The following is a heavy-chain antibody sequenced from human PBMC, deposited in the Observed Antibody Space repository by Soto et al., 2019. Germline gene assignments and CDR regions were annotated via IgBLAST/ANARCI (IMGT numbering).Heavy chain of an antibody. CDR2: VDGSGGDI. CDR3: AKEVVAAAYVETSPFDL. Sequence: EEQLLESGGDLVQPGGTLRLSCAASGFTFSSYAMGWVRQAPGTGLEWVSVVDGSGGDISLADSVKGRVTISRDNSNSTLFLHMNRLTVQATGRHCCAKEVVAAAYVETSPFDLRGPATLVTVSS. D-gene: IGHD3-22*01. V-gene: IGHV3-23*01. CDR1: GFTFSSYA. J-gene: IGHJ4*02.